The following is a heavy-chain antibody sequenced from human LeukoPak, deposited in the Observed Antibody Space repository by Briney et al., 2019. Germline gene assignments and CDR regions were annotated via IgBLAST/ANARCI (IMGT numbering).Heavy chain of an antibody. CDR1: GFTFSSYA. J-gene: IGHJ4*02. CDR3: AKTGVGLYSSSWYDY. V-gene: IGHV3-23*01. D-gene: IGHD6-13*01. CDR2: ISGSGGST. Sequence: GGSLRLSCAASGFTFSSYAMSWVRQAPGKGLEWVSAISGSGGSTYYADSVKGRFTISRDNSKNTLYLQMNSLRAEDTAVYYCAKTGVGLYSSSWYDYWGQGTLVTVSS.